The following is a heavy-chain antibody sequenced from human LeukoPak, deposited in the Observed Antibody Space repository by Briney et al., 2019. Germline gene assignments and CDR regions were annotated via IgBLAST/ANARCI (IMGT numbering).Heavy chain of an antibody. CDR3: ARVSGSRGCFDY. V-gene: IGHV3-21*06. Sequence: GGSLRLSCAASGFTFSSYSMNWVRLAPGKELEWVSSISSTSYIYYADSVKGRFTISRDNSRNSLYLQMNSLRAEDTAVYYCARVSGSRGCFDYWGQGTLVTVSS. J-gene: IGHJ4*02. CDR1: GFTFSSYS. CDR2: ISSTSYI. D-gene: IGHD2-15*01.